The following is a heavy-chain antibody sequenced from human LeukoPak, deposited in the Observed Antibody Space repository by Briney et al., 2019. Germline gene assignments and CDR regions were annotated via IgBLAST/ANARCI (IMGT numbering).Heavy chain of an antibody. Sequence: GASVKVSCKASGYTFTGYYMHWVRQAPGQGLEWMGWINPNSGGTNYAQKFQGRVTMTRDTSISTAYMELSRLRSDDTAVYYCARVVWWTPSDYYYYMDVWGKGTTVTVSS. CDR1: GYTFTGYY. D-gene: IGHD2-21*01. CDR3: ARVVWWTPSDYYYYMDV. J-gene: IGHJ6*03. CDR2: INPNSGGT. V-gene: IGHV1-2*02.